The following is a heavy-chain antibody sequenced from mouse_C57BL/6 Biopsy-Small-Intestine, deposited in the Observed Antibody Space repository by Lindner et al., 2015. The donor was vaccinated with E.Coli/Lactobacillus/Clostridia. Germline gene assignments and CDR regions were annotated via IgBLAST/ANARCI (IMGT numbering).Heavy chain of an antibody. Sequence: VQLQESGAELVRPGTSVQMSCKAAGYTFTDYWVGWIKQRPGHGLEWIGDIYPGGDYTNYNEKFKGKATLTADTSSSTAYMQLSSLTSEDSAIYYCTRSPYGSMDYWGQGTSVTVSS. D-gene: IGHD2-1*01. CDR2: IYPGGDYT. CDR3: TRSPYGSMDY. CDR1: GYTFTDYW. V-gene: IGHV1-63*02. J-gene: IGHJ4*01.